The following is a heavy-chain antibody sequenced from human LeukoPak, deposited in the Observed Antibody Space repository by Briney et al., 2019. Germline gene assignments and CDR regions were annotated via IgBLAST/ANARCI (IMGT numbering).Heavy chain of an antibody. J-gene: IGHJ4*02. V-gene: IGHV3-66*01. CDR1: GFTVSSNY. CDR3: ARDDTSVGASGD. CDR2: IYSGGST. Sequence: GGSLRLSCAASGFTVSSNYMSWVRQPPGKGLEWVSVIYSGGSTYYADSVKGRFTISRDNSKNTLYLQMNSLRAEDTAVYYCARDDTSVGASGDWGQGTLVTVSS. D-gene: IGHD1-26*01.